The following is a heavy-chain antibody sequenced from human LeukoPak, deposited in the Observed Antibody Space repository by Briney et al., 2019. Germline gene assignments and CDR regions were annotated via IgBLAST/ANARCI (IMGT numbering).Heavy chain of an antibody. CDR1: GDSNNKDFYC. V-gene: IGHV4-39*07. CDR2: IYNSANT. Sequence: SETLSLACTVSGDSNNKDFYCWAWIRQPPGKGLERIGTIYNSANTYYNPPLESRVTLSVDTSKNQFSLKLSSVTAADTAVYYCARDPYYYDSSGYYYDHAFDIWGQGTMVTVSS. J-gene: IGHJ3*02. CDR3: ARDPYYYDSSGYYYDHAFDI. D-gene: IGHD3-22*01.